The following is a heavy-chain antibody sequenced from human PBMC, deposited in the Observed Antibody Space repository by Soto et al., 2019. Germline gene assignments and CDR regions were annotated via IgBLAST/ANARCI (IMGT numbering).Heavy chain of an antibody. Sequence: LSLTCTVSGVSIRSGDYYWSWIRHPPGKGLEWIGYIYYSGSTFYNPSLKNRVTIPLDPSKIQFSLNLSSVTAAATAVYYCVREGGENWFDPWGQGTLVTVAS. J-gene: IGHJ5*02. CDR2: IYYSGST. CDR3: VREGGENWFDP. D-gene: IGHD3-16*01. V-gene: IGHV4-30-4*01. CDR1: GVSIRSGDYY.